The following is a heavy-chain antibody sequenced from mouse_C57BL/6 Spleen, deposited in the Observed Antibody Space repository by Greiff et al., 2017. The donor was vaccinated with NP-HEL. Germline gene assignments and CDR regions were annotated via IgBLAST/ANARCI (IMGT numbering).Heavy chain of an antibody. CDR3: ARRVIDYHYAMDY. D-gene: IGHD2-4*01. V-gene: IGHV1-72*01. J-gene: IGHJ4*01. CDR2: IDPNSGGT. CDR1: GYTFTSYW. Sequence: VQLQQPGAELVKPGASVKLSCKASGYTFTSYWMHWVKQRPGRGLEWIGRIDPNSGGTKYNEKFKSKATLTVDKPSSTAYMQLSSLTSEDSAVYYCARRVIDYHYAMDYWGQGTSVTVSS.